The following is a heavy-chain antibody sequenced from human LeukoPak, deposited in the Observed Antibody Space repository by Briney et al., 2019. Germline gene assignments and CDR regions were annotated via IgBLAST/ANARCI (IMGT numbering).Heavy chain of an antibody. CDR3: ARSGDILTAYYYYFDY. Sequence: SETLSLTCSFSGHSMSHHYWSWIRQPPGKGLEWIGYIYYSGSTNYNPSLKSRVTISVDTCKNQFSLKLRSVTAADTAVYFCARSGDILTAYYYYFDYWGQGTLVTVSS. J-gene: IGHJ4*02. CDR2: IYYSGST. V-gene: IGHV4-59*08. D-gene: IGHD3-9*01. CDR1: GHSMSHHY.